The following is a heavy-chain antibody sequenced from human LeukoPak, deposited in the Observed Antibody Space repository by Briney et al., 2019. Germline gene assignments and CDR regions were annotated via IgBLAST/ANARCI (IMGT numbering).Heavy chain of an antibody. CDR1: GGSISSYY. J-gene: IGHJ6*02. Sequence: SETLSLTCTVSGGSISSYYWSWIRQPAGKGLEWIGRIYTSGSTNYNPSLKSRVTMSVDTSKNQFSLKLSSVTAADTAVYYCARESHVLRFLEWLSHGMDVWGQGTTVTVSS. V-gene: IGHV4-4*07. D-gene: IGHD3-3*01. CDR3: ARESHVLRFLEWLSHGMDV. CDR2: IYTSGST.